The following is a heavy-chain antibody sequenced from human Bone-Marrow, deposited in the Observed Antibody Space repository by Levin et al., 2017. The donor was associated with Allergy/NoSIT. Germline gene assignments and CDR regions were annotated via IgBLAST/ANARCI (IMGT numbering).Heavy chain of an antibody. V-gene: IGHV3-33*01. D-gene: IGHD4-23*01. Sequence: PGGSLRLSCSVSGFSLFNYGIHWVRQAPGKGLEWVAVIWQDGTKLFYGESVKGRFAIYREISENTVYLQMNSLRAEDTAMYYCVRGRWYDSETLGDYWGQGTMVTVSS. CDR1: GFSLFNYG. CDR2: IWQDGTKL. J-gene: IGHJ4*02. CDR3: VRGRWYDSETLGDY.